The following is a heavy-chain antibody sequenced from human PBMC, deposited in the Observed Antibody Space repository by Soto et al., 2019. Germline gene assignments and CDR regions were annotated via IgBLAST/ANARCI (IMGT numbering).Heavy chain of an antibody. CDR2: IIPILGIA. Sequence: SVKVSCKASGGTFSSYTISWVRQAPGQGLEWMGRIIPILGIANYAQKFQGRVTITADKSTSTAYMELSSLRSEDTAVYYCARGPRGRYSSSWYGWFDPWGQGTLVTVSS. V-gene: IGHV1-69*02. D-gene: IGHD6-13*01. CDR1: GGTFSSYT. J-gene: IGHJ5*02. CDR3: ARGPRGRYSSSWYGWFDP.